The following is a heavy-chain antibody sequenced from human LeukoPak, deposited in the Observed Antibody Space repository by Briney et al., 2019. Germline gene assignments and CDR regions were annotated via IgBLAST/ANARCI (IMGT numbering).Heavy chain of an antibody. CDR3: ARDHTAMKYRGSYNWFDP. CDR2: INPNSGGT. CDR1: GYTFTGYY. Sequence: ASVKVSCKASGYTFTGYYMHWVRQAPGQGLEWMGWINPNSGGTNYAQKFQGRATMTRDTSISTAYMELSRLRSDDTAVYYCARDHTAMKYRGSYNWFDPWGQGTLVTVSS. V-gene: IGHV1-2*02. D-gene: IGHD5-18*01. J-gene: IGHJ5*02.